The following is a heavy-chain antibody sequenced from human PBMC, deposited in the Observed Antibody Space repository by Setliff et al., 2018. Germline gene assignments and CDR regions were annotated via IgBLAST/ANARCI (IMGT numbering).Heavy chain of an antibody. Sequence: LSLTCTVSGGSISDNSYYWGWIRQPPGKELEWIGGISHSANKYYNPSFRGRVTIPVDMSKNQFSLNIDSVTAADTAVYYCARHKVIKKEFIRLTWFDPWGQGTPVTVSS. V-gene: IGHV4-39*01. CDR3: ARHKVIKKEFIRLTWFDP. D-gene: IGHD3-10*01. CDR2: ISHSANK. J-gene: IGHJ5*02. CDR1: GGSISDNSYY.